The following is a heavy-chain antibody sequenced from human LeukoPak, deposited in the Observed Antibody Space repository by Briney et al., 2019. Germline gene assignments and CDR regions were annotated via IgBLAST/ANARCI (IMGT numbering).Heavy chain of an antibody. Sequence: PGGSLRLSCAASGFTFSSYWMSWVRQAPGKGLEWVANIKQDGSEKSYVDSVKGRFTISRDNAKNSLYLQMSSLRAEDTAVFYCARAAYDYGDYRNWFDPWGQGTLVTVSS. CDR2: IKQDGSEK. D-gene: IGHD4-17*01. J-gene: IGHJ5*02. CDR1: GFTFSSYW. V-gene: IGHV3-7*01. CDR3: ARAAYDYGDYRNWFDP.